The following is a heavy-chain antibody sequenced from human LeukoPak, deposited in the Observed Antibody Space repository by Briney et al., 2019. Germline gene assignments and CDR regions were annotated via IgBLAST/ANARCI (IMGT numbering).Heavy chain of an antibody. D-gene: IGHD6-19*01. Sequence: SETLSLTCTVSGGSISSYYWSWIRQPPGKGLEWIGYIYYSGSTNYNPFLKSRVTISVDTSKNQFSLKLSSVTAADTAVYYCARADGSGWYHYWGQGTLVTVSS. V-gene: IGHV4-59*01. J-gene: IGHJ4*02. CDR1: GGSISSYY. CDR2: IYYSGST. CDR3: ARADGSGWYHY.